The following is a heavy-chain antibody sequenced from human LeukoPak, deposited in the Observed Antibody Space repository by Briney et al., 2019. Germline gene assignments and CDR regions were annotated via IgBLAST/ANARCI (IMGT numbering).Heavy chain of an antibody. J-gene: IGHJ4*02. D-gene: IGHD3-10*01. CDR2: IKSKTDGGTT. V-gene: IGHV3-15*01. CDR1: GFTFSNAW. CDR3: ARSRGPTYGAGSYSPYFDY. Sequence: GGSLRLSCAASGFTFSNAWMSWVRQAPGKGLEWVGRIKSKTDGGTTDYAAPVKGRFTISRDDSKNTLYLQMNSLKTEDTAVYYCARSRGPTYGAGSYSPYFDYWGQGTLVTVSS.